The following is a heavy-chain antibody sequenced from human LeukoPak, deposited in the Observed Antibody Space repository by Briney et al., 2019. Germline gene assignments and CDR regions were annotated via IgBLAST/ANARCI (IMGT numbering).Heavy chain of an antibody. CDR3: AKPAISSRGWYYDY. V-gene: IGHV3-23*01. D-gene: IGHD6-19*01. J-gene: IGHJ4*02. Sequence: GGSLRLSCAASGFTFSNYAMSWVRQAPGKGLEWVSAINGSGGSTYYADSVKGRFTISRDNSKNTLYLQMNSLRAEDTAVYYCAKPAISSRGWYYDYWGQGTLVTVSP. CDR1: GFTFSNYA. CDR2: INGSGGST.